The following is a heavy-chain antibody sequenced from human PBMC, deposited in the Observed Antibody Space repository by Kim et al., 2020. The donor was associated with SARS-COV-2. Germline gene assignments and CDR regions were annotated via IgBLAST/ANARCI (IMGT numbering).Heavy chain of an antibody. V-gene: IGHV1-69*13. D-gene: IGHD6-13*01. CDR2: IIPIFGTA. Sequence: SVKVSCKASGGTFSSYAISWVRQAPGQGLEWMGGIIPIFGTANYAQKFQGRVTITADESTSTAYMELSSLRSEDTAVYYCARDYRQLVRLSDYYYGMDVWGQGTTVTVSS. CDR3: ARDYRQLVRLSDYYYGMDV. CDR1: GGTFSSYA. J-gene: IGHJ6*02.